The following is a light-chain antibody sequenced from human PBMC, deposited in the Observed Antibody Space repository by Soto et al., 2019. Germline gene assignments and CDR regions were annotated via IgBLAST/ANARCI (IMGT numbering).Light chain of an antibody. CDR3: QSYDSSNYVV. CDR1: SGSIASNY. J-gene: IGLJ2*01. CDR2: GND. Sequence: NFMLTQPHSVSESPGKTVTLSCTRTSGSIASNYVQWYQQRPGSAPTTVIFGNDQRPSGVSDRFSASIDSSSNSASLSIAGRQTEDEADYYCQSYDSSNYVVFGGGTKLTVL. V-gene: IGLV6-57*04.